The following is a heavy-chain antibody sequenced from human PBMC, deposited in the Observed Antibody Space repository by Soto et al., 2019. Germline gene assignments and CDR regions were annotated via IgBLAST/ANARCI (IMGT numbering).Heavy chain of an antibody. CDR3: ARSRSGWEYYFDY. J-gene: IGHJ4*02. V-gene: IGHV3-7*03. CDR2: IKQDGSEK. CDR1: GFTFSSYW. Sequence: EVQLVESGGGLVQPGGSLRLSCAASGFTFSSYWMSWVRQAPGKGLEWVANIKQDGSEKYYVDSVKGRFTISRDNAKNSLYLQMNSLRAEDTAVYYCARSRSGWEYYFDYWGQGTLVTVSS. D-gene: IGHD6-19*01.